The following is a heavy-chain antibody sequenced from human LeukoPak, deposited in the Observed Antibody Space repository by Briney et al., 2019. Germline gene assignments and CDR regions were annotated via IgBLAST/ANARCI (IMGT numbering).Heavy chain of an antibody. J-gene: IGHJ6*04. CDR3: ARGRGVIRSLYGMDV. CDR2: INHSGST. Sequence: SETLSLTCAVYGGSFSGYYWSWIRQPLGKGLEWIGEINHSGSTNYSPSLKSRVTISVDTSKNQFSLKLSSVTAADTAVHYCARGRGVIRSLYGMDVWGKGTPVTVSS. CDR1: GGSFSGYY. D-gene: IGHD3-10*01. V-gene: IGHV4-34*01.